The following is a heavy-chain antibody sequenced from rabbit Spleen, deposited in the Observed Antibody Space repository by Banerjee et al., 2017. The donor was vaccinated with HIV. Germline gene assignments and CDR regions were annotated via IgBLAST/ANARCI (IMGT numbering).Heavy chain of an antibody. CDR3: ASDIYGYGGFNL. V-gene: IGHV1S40*01. Sequence: QSLEESGGGLVQPEGSLTLTCTASGFTFSSSYYMCWVRQAPGTGLEWIACIYGGSGASTAYASWAKGRFTISKTSSIMVTLQMPGLTAADTATYFCASDIYGYGGFNLWGPGTLVTVS. J-gene: IGHJ4*01. CDR2: IYGGSGAST. CDR1: GFTFSSSYY. D-gene: IGHD6-1*01.